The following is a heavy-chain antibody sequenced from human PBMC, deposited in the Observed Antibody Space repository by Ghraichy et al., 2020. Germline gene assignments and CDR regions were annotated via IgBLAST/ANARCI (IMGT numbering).Heavy chain of an antibody. CDR2: MYYSGST. D-gene: IGHD1-1*01. Sequence: SETLSLTCTVSGGSVSSGDYYWSWLRQHPGRGLEWIGCMYYSGSTYYNPSLKSRITLSVDTSKNQFSLKLNSVTAADTAVYYCARGVGFNWRLDSWGQGTLVTVSS. J-gene: IGHJ4*02. CDR1: GGSVSSGDYY. CDR3: ARGVGFNWRLDS. V-gene: IGHV4-31*03.